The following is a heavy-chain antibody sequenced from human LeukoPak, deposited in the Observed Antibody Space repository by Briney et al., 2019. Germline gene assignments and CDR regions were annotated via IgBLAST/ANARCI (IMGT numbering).Heavy chain of an antibody. CDR3: ARIGDTATTWFDP. V-gene: IGHV3-48*01. Sequence: GGSLRLSCAASGFTFSSYSMNWVRQAPGKGLEWVSYISSSSSTIYYADSVKGRFTISRDNAKNSLYLQMNSLRAEDTAVYYCARIGDTATTWFDPWGQGTLVTVSS. CDR2: ISSSSSTI. CDR1: GFTFSSYS. D-gene: IGHD4-11*01. J-gene: IGHJ5*02.